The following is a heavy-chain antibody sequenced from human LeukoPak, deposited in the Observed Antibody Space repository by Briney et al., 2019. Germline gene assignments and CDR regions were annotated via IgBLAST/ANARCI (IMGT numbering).Heavy chain of an antibody. CDR2: SNSDGSST. Sequence: GGSLRLSCAASGFTFRSYWMHWARQAPGKGLVWVSRSNSDGSSTTYADSVKGRFTVSRDNAKNTLYLQMNSLRAEDTAVYYCAREDFNDYYFDYWGQGTLVTVSS. CDR1: GFTFRSYW. V-gene: IGHV3-74*01. D-gene: IGHD2-21*02. J-gene: IGHJ4*02. CDR3: AREDFNDYYFDY.